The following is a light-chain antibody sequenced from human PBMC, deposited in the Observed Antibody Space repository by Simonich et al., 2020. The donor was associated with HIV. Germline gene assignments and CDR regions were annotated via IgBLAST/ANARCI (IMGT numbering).Light chain of an antibody. CDR1: KSVLYSTNNKNY. Sequence: DIVMTHSPDSLAVSLGERATINCKSNKSVLYSTNNKNYLTWSQQKPGQPPKLLIYAASTLESWGPSSFSGSGSGTELTLTISSLQPKDFATYYCQQANSFPLTFGGGTKVEIK. CDR2: AAS. CDR3: QQANSFPLT. J-gene: IGKJ4*01. V-gene: IGKV4-1*01.